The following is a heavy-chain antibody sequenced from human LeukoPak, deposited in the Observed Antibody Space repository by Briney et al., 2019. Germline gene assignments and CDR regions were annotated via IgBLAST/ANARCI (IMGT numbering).Heavy chain of an antibody. Sequence: LETLSLTCTVSGGSISSSSYYWGWIRQPPGKGLEWIGSIYYSGSTYYNPSLKSRVTISVDTSKNQFSLKLSSVTAADTAVYYCASQLYYYGSGSYYPVWGQGTTVTVSS. CDR3: ASQLYYYGSGSYYPV. V-gene: IGHV4-39*01. J-gene: IGHJ6*02. CDR1: GGSISSSSYY. D-gene: IGHD3-10*01. CDR2: IYYSGST.